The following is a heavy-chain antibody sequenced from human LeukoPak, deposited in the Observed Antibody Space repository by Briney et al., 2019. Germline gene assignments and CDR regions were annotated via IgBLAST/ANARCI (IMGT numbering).Heavy chain of an antibody. V-gene: IGHV3-33*01. CDR2: IWYDGSNK. J-gene: IGHJ6*02. CDR1: GFTFRNYG. CDR3: ARGVIPSGYDYYYYYYGMDV. Sequence: GGSLRLSCAASGFTFRNYGMHWVRQAPGKGLEWVAVIWYDGSNKYYADSVKGRFTISRDNSKNTLYLQMNSLRAEDTAVYYCARGVIPSGYDYYYYYYGMDVWGQGTTVTVSS. D-gene: IGHD5-12*01.